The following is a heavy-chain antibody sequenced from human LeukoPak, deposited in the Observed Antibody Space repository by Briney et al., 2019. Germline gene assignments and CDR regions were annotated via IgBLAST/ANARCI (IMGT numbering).Heavy chain of an antibody. CDR3: ARDPRTSSTSRNYFES. D-gene: IGHD6-13*01. J-gene: IGHJ4*02. CDR2: ISVDGSNK. Sequence: GGSLRLSCAASGFTFTNYAMHWVRQAPGKGLEWVAVISVDGSNKFYAGSVRGRCTISRDNSKNTMSLQMDSLRGEDTAVYYCARDPRTSSTSRNYFESWGQGTLVTVSS. CDR1: GFTFTNYA. V-gene: IGHV3-30-3*01.